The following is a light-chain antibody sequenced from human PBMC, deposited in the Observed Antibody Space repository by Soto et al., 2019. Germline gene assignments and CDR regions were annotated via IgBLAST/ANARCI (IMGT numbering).Light chain of an antibody. CDR2: DAY. CDR3: QHRANWPLT. V-gene: IGKV3-11*01. J-gene: IGKJ4*01. Sequence: EIVLTQSPATLYLSPGGRGTLSCRASQSVSSYLAWYQQKPGQAPRLLIYDAYNRATGITARFSGSGSGTDFTLTISSLEPEDFALYYCQHRANWPLTVGGVTQVEIK. CDR1: QSVSSY.